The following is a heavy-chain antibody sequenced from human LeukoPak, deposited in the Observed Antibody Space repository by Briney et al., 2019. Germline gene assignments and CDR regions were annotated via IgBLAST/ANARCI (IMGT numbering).Heavy chain of an antibody. CDR2: ISGSGAST. CDR1: GVTFSSYA. Sequence: QPGGSLRLSCAVSGVTFSSYAMSWVRQAPGKGLEWVSGISGSGASTYYADSVKGRFTISRDNSKNTLYLQMNSLRAEDTAVYYCAKDPGFGELYFDYWGQGTLVTVSS. D-gene: IGHD3-10*01. V-gene: IGHV3-23*01. J-gene: IGHJ4*02. CDR3: AKDPGFGELYFDY.